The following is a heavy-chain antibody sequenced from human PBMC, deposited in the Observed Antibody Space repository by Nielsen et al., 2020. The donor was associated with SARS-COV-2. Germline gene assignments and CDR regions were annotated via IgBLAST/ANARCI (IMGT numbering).Heavy chain of an antibody. CDR3: AKDLGPDAGYTVFNDYFDN. CDR2: IWADGATE. Sequence: GESLKISCAASGFTLSIYDIHWVRQAPGEGLEWVAVIWADGATEHYAESVKGRFTVSRDASKNTVYLQMNSLRAADSAVYYCAKDLGPDAGYTVFNDYFDNWGQGTLVTVSS. J-gene: IGHJ4*02. D-gene: IGHD5/OR15-5a*01. V-gene: IGHV3-33*06. CDR1: GFTLSIYD.